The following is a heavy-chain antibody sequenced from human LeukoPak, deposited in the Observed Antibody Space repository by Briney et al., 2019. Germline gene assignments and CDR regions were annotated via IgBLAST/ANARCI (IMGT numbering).Heavy chain of an antibody. D-gene: IGHD6-19*01. Sequence: SETLSLTCTVSGGSISSGGYYWSWIRQHPGKGLEWIGYIYYSGSTYYNASLKSRVTISVDTSETQFSLKLRSVTAADTAVYYCASSRLAVADPFDFWGQGTLVTVSS. J-gene: IGHJ4*02. CDR2: IYYSGST. V-gene: IGHV4-31*03. CDR1: GGSISSGGYY. CDR3: ASSRLAVADPFDF.